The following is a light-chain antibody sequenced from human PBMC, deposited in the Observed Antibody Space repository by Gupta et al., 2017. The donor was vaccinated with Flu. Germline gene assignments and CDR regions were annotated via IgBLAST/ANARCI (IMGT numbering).Light chain of an antibody. CDR2: NAS. V-gene: IGKV3-11*01. Sequence: EIVLTQSPVTLSLSPGETATLACRASERIVTYLSWLQQKPGQAPSLLIYNASKRATGIPARFSGSGSCTEFTLTIISRVAADFAIYYCRQRSIWPIIFGRGTKVESK. CDR1: ERIVTY. CDR3: RQRSIWPII. J-gene: IGKJ4*01.